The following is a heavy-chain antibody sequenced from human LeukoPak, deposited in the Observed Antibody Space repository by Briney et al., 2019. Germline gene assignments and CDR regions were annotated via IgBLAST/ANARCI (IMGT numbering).Heavy chain of an antibody. CDR1: GFTFSSYAM. Sequence: PGGSLRLSCAASGFTFSSYAMSWVRQAPGKGLEWIGEIYHSGSTNYNPSLKSRVTISVDKSKNQFSLKLSSVTAADTAVYYCARSSIVVVQHWYFDLWGRGTLVTVSS. CDR3: ARSSIVVVQHWYFDL. V-gene: IGHV4-4*02. D-gene: IGHD2-21*01. J-gene: IGHJ2*01. CDR2: IYHSGST.